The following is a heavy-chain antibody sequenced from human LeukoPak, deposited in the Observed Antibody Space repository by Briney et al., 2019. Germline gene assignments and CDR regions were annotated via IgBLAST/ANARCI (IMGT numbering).Heavy chain of an antibody. CDR1: GFTFSSYD. D-gene: IGHD3-22*01. CDR2: IRFDGNNK. CDR3: ARALANYYDSSGYQN. V-gene: IGHV3-30*02. Sequence: GGSLRLSCAAAGFTFSSYDMHWVRQAPGKGLEWVAFIRFDGNNKYYADSLKGRFTISRDKSKNTLYLQMNSLRAEDTAVYYCARALANYYDSSGYQNWGQGTLVTVSS. J-gene: IGHJ4*02.